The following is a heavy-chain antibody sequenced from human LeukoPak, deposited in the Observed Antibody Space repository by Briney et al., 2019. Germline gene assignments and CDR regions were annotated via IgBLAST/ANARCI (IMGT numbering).Heavy chain of an antibody. D-gene: IGHD3-22*01. V-gene: IGHV1-18*01. CDR3: ARETRNYYDSSGYYTEHFDY. J-gene: IGHJ4*02. CDR2: ISAYNGNT. CDR1: GYTFTSYG. Sequence: ASVKVSCKASGYTFTSYGISWVRQAPGQGLEWMGWISAYNGNTNYAQKLQGRVTMTTDTSTSTAYMELRNLRSDDTAVYYCARETRNYYDSSGYYTEHFDYWGQGTLVTVSS.